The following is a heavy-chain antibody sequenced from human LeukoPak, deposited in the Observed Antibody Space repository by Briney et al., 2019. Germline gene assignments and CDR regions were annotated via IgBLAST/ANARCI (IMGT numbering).Heavy chain of an antibody. Sequence: GGSLRLSCADSGFTFSSYWMSWVRQAPGKGLEWVANIKQDGSEKYYVDSVKGRFTISRDNAKNSLYLQMNSLRPEDTAVYYCARDPATTVTTYAYWGQGTLVTVSS. V-gene: IGHV3-7*01. CDR1: GFTFSSYW. J-gene: IGHJ4*02. D-gene: IGHD4-17*01. CDR3: ARDPATTVTTYAY. CDR2: IKQDGSEK.